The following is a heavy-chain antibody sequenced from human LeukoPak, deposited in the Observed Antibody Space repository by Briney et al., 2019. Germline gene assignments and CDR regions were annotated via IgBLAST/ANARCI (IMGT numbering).Heavy chain of an antibody. J-gene: IGHJ4*02. Sequence: GGSLRLSCAASGFTFSSYSFNWVRQAPGKGPKWVSSISGSSDYRSYADSVKGRFTISRDNSKNTVYLQMNSLRAGDTAVYYCAKVQRSDFNMNFDSWGQGTLVTVSS. V-gene: IGHV3-21*04. CDR2: ISGSSDYR. CDR3: AKVQRSDFNMNFDS. D-gene: IGHD2-15*01. CDR1: GFTFSSYS.